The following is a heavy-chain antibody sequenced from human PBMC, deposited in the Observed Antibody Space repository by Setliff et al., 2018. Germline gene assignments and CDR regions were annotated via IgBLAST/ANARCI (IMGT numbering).Heavy chain of an antibody. V-gene: IGHV1-18*01. CDR1: GYNFRGHG. CDR3: ARSSRSGYYHQRDSFDL. Sequence: ASVKVSCKISGYNFRGHGINWVRQAPGQGPEWLGWISPYTDGTSYADNFQDRVTMTTDTSTNTAYLEVRNLKSDDTATYYCARSSRSGYYHQRDSFDLWGQGTRV. CDR2: ISPYTDGT. J-gene: IGHJ3*01. D-gene: IGHD5-12*01.